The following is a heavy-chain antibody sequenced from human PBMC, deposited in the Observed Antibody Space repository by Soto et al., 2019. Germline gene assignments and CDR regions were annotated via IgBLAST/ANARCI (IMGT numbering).Heavy chain of an antibody. D-gene: IGHD3-3*01. CDR3: AKDRFDFWSGYYAGGNDY. Sequence: QVQLVESGGGVVQPGRSLRLSCAASGFTFSSYGMHWVRQAPGKGLEWVAVISYDGSNKYYADSVKGRFTISRDNSKNTLYLQMNSLRAEDTAVYYCAKDRFDFWSGYYAGGNDYWGQGTLVTVSS. CDR2: ISYDGSNK. J-gene: IGHJ4*02. CDR1: GFTFSSYG. V-gene: IGHV3-30*18.